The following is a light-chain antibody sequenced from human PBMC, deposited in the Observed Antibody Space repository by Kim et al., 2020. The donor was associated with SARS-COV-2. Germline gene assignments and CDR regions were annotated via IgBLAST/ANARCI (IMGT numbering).Light chain of an antibody. Sequence: EIVLTQSPGTLSLSPGERATLSCRASQSVSSSYLAWYQQKPGQAPRLLIYGASSRATGIPDRFSGSGSGTDFTLTISRLEPEDFAVYYRQQYGSSPYTFGQGTKVDIK. V-gene: IGKV3-20*01. CDR1: QSVSSSY. J-gene: IGKJ2*01. CDR3: QQYGSSPYT. CDR2: GAS.